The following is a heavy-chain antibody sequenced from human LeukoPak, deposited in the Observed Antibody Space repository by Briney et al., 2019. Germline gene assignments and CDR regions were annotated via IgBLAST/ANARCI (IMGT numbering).Heavy chain of an antibody. CDR2: IYYTGIS. Sequence: SETLSLTCTVSGGSISSSSYYWGWIRQPPGKGLEWIGSIYYTGISFYNLSLKSRVTISVDVSKNQFSLKLSSVTAADTAVYYCARPDNYYYMDVWGKGTTVTVSS. CDR3: ARPDNYYYMDV. CDR1: GGSISSSSYY. J-gene: IGHJ6*03. V-gene: IGHV4-39*01. D-gene: IGHD3-22*01.